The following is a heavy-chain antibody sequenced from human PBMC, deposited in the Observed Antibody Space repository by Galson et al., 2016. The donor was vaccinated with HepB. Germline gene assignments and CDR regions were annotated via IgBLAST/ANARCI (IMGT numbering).Heavy chain of an antibody. CDR2: IYDSGRT. CDR3: ARTRQQPNYWYFDP. D-gene: IGHD1/OR15-1a*01. J-gene: IGHJ2*01. CDR1: GGSISSGDYS. Sequence: TLSLTCAVTGGSISSGDYSWSWNRQPPGKGLEWIGYIYDSGRTNYNPALKSRLTISEDRSKNQVSLKVTSVTAADTAIYYCARTRQQPNYWYFDPWGRGTLVTVSS. V-gene: IGHV4-30-2*01.